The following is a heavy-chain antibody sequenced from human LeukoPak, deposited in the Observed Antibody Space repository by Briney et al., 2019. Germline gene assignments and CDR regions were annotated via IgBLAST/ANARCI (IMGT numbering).Heavy chain of an antibody. CDR1: GFTFSSYA. V-gene: IGHV3-23*01. D-gene: IGHD1-26*01. CDR2: ITGSGGST. Sequence: GGSLRLSCAASGFTFSSYAMSWVRQAPGKGLEWVSSITGSGGSTYHADSVRFTISRDNSKNTVYLQMNSLRAEDTAVYYCAKPVLEFSGSYGAFDMWGQGTMVTVSS. CDR3: AKPVLEFSGSYGAFDM. J-gene: IGHJ3*02.